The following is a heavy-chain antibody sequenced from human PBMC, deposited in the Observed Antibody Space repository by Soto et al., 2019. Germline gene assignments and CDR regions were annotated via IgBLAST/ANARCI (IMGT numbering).Heavy chain of an antibody. D-gene: IGHD2-21*01. V-gene: IGHV4-4*07. CDR2: IYSNGKA. Sequence: PSQTLSLACTVDGGSLGNSVSSCVRLFAGKGLEWTGRIYSNGKAYHTHSSKRRVTISLDTLNTQVALRRSAVTAADTAKYYSARELTCKLSGDKILDIWGRGTMGTGS. CDR3: ARELTCKLSGDKILDI. CDR1: GGSLGNSV. J-gene: IGHJ3*02.